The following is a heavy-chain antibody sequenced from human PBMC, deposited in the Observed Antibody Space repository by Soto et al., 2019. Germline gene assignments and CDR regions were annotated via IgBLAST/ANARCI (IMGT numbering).Heavy chain of an antibody. Sequence: EVQLVESGGGLGQPGGSLRLSCVVSGFTFSTSSMNWVRQAPGKELEWVSYISSSSNTIYAASVKGRFTISRDNVKNSLYLQMNSLRDEDTAVYYCARVIWCGYLTSDYWGQGTLVTVSS. D-gene: IGHD3-3*01. J-gene: IGHJ4*02. CDR1: GFTFSTSS. V-gene: IGHV3-48*02. CDR2: ISSSSNTI. CDR3: ARVIWCGYLTSDY.